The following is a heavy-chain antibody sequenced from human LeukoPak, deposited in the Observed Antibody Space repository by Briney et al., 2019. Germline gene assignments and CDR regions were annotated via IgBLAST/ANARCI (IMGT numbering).Heavy chain of an antibody. CDR1: GYTFTSYA. Sequence: ASVKVSCTASGYTFTSYAISWVRQAPGQGLEWMGWISAYNGNTNYAQKLQGRVTMTTDTSTSTAYMELRSLISDDTAVYYCARSDLGGGSIGAFDIWGQGTMVTVSS. CDR3: ARSDLGGGSIGAFDI. V-gene: IGHV1-18*01. J-gene: IGHJ3*02. D-gene: IGHD3-10*01. CDR2: ISAYNGNT.